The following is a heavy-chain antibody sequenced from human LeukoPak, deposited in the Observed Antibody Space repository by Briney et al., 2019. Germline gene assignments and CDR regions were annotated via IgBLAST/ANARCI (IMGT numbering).Heavy chain of an antibody. Sequence: GGSLRLSCAASGFTFSSYGMHWVRQAPGKGLEWVSFIRYDGNNQYYADSVKGRFTISRDNSKNTLYLQMNSLRAEDTAVYYCAKAPANYVDTAMGTFDYWGQGTLVTVSS. D-gene: IGHD5-18*01. CDR3: AKAPANYVDTAMGTFDY. J-gene: IGHJ4*02. CDR2: IRYDGNNQ. V-gene: IGHV3-30*02. CDR1: GFTFSSYG.